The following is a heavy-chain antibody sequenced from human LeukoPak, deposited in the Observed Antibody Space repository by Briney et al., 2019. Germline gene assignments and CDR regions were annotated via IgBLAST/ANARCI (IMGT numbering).Heavy chain of an antibody. CDR2: IYYGDCDT. J-gene: IGHJ4*02. Sequence: GGSLQIFSKGSGWCFINYWNGWVRQMPGKGLEGMGIIYYGDCDTRYRESLQGQVTISADKSMGTAYLQRSSLKAADTAVYYCSRRSPQDSGYSGFFDYWGQGTLVTVSS. V-gene: IGHV5-51*01. CDR1: GWCFINYW. CDR3: SRRSPQDSGYSGFFDY. D-gene: IGHD3-22*01.